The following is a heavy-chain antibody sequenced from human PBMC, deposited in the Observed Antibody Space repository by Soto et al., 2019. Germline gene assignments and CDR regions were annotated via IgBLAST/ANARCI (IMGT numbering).Heavy chain of an antibody. CDR1: GGSISRGGYY. Sequence: QVQMQESGPGLMKPSQTLSITCTVSGGSISRGGYYWSWIRQHPGKGLEGIGYLYYSGSTYYNPSLKSRVTIAVDTSKNQCSLKLSSVTAADTAGYYCAREIVYGDYAERWFDPWGQGTLVTVS. CDR3: AREIVYGDYAERWFDP. J-gene: IGHJ5*02. V-gene: IGHV4-31*03. CDR2: LYYSGST. D-gene: IGHD4-17*01.